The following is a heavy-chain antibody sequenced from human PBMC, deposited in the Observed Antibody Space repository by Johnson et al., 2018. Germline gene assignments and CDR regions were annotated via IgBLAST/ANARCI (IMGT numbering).Heavy chain of an antibody. CDR3: ARGWLQNDAFET. V-gene: IGHV1-69*09. J-gene: IGHJ3*02. CDR1: GGTFSSYT. Sequence: VQLVESGAEVKKPGSSVKVSCKASGGTFSSYTISWVRQAPGQGLEWMGRILPILGIENYAQKFQGRVTITAAKSTSTAYMELSSLRSEDTAVYYWARGWLQNDAFETGGQGTMVTVSS. CDR2: ILPILGIE. D-gene: IGHD5-24*01.